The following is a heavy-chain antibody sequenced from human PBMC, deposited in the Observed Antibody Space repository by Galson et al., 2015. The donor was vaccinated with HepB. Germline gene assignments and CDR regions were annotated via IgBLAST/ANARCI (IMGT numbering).Heavy chain of an antibody. Sequence: PALVKPTQTLTLTCTFSGFSLSTSGVGVGWVRQPPGKALEWLALIYWDDDKRYSPSLKSRLTITKDTSKNQVVLTMTNMDPVDTATYYCARSVEGTAAGTFWGQGTLVTVSS. V-gene: IGHV2-5*02. CDR2: IYWDDDK. D-gene: IGHD6-13*01. J-gene: IGHJ4*02. CDR1: GFSLSTSGVG. CDR3: ARSVEGTAAGTF.